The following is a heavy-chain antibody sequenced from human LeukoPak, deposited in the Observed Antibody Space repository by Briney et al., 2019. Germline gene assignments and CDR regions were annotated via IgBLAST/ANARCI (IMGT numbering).Heavy chain of an antibody. CDR3: ARAVEMVFALARARWFDP. J-gene: IGHJ5*02. D-gene: IGHD5-24*01. CDR1: GYTFTSYD. V-gene: IGHV1-8*03. Sequence: GASVKVSCKASGYTFTSYDINWVRQATGQGLEWMGWMNPNSGNTGYAQKFQGRVTITRNTSISTAYMELSSLRSEDTAVYYCARAVEMVFALARARWFDPWGQGTLVTVSS. CDR2: MNPNSGNT.